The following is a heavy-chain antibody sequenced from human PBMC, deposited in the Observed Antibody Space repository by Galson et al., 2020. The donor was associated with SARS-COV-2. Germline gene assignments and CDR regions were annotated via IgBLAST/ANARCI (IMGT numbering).Heavy chain of an antibody. Sequence: ASVKVSCKASGYTFTSYYMHWVRQAPGQGLEWMGIINPSGGSTSYAQKFQGRVTMTRDPSTSTVYMELSSLRSEDTAVYYCARDFYSGLPGSSFWSGYTNYYYYYMDVWGKGTTVTVSS. CDR2: INPSGGST. J-gene: IGHJ6*03. CDR3: ARDFYSGLPGSSFWSGYTNYYYYYMDV. D-gene: IGHD3-3*01. V-gene: IGHV1-46*01. CDR1: GYTFTSYY.